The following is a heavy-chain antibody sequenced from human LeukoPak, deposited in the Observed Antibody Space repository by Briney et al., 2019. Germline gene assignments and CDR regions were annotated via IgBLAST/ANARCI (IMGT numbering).Heavy chain of an antibody. V-gene: IGHV4-38-2*02. CDR3: ARTAAADTRRYYFDF. Sequence: PSETLSLTCTVSGYSINSAFYWGWIRQPPGKGLEWIGSIYYSGSTYYNPSLKSRVTISVDTSKNQFSLKLNSVIAADTAVYYCARTAAADTRRYYFDFWGQGTLVTVSS. CDR1: GYSINSAFY. D-gene: IGHD6-13*01. CDR2: IYYSGST. J-gene: IGHJ4*02.